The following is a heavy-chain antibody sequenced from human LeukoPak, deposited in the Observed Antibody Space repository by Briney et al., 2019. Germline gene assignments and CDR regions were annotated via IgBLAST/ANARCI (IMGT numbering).Heavy chain of an antibody. J-gene: IGHJ4*02. CDR3: ARVSLRGDYRSVDGPSLFDY. CDR2: ISGSSSYI. CDR1: GFTFSSYS. Sequence: GGSLRLSCAASGFTFSSYSMNWVRQAPGKGLEWVSSISGSSSYIYYADSVKGRFTISRDNAKNSLYLQMNSLRAEDTAVYYCARVSLRGDYRSVDGPSLFDYWGQGTLVTVSS. V-gene: IGHV3-21*01. D-gene: IGHD4-17*01.